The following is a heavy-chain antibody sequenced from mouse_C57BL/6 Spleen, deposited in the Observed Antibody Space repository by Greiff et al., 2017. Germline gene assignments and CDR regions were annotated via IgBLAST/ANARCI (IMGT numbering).Heavy chain of an antibody. D-gene: IGHD1-1*01. CDR2: IDPETGGT. Sequence: QVQLQQSGAELVRPGASVTLSCKASGYTFTDYEMHWVKQTPVHGLEWIGAIDPETGGTAYNQKFKGKAILTADKSSSPAYMELRSLTSEDSAVYYCTSNYYGSSYDGYWGQGTTLTVAS. CDR1: GYTFTDYE. V-gene: IGHV1-15*01. CDR3: TSNYYGSSYDGY. J-gene: IGHJ2*01.